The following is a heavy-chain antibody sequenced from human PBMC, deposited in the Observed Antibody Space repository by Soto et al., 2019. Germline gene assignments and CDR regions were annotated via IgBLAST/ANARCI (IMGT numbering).Heavy chain of an antibody. D-gene: IGHD3-9*01. CDR1: GFTFSNYG. CDR2: ITYDGNNK. CDR3: AKAQTATYYDILTGPDY. Sequence: QVQLVESGGGVVQPGRSLRLSCAASGFTFSNYGMHWVRQAPGKGLEWVAVITYDGNNKYYADSVKGRFTLSRDSSKNTLYLQMDSLRAEDTAVYYCAKAQTATYYDILTGPDYWGQGTLVTVSS. J-gene: IGHJ4*02. V-gene: IGHV3-30*18.